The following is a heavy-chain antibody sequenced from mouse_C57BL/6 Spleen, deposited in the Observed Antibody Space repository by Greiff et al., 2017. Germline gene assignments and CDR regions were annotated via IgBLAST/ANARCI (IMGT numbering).Heavy chain of an antibody. J-gene: IGHJ1*03. CDR1: GYTFTDYY. Sequence: EVKLQQSGPELVKPGASVKISCKASGYTFTDYYMNWVKQSHGKSLEWIGDINPNNGGTSYNQKFKGKATLTVDKSSSTAYMELRSLTSEDSAVYYCARRIFGTTVAGGYFDVWGKGTTVTVSS. V-gene: IGHV1-26*01. CDR2: INPNNGGT. CDR3: ARRIFGTTVAGGYFDV. D-gene: IGHD1-1*01.